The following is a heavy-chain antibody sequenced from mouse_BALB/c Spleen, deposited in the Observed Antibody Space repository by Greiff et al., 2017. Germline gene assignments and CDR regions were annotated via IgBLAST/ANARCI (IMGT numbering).Heavy chain of an antibody. D-gene: IGHD1-3*01. CDR3: ARSGKGDMDY. Sequence: QVQLKQSGAELVRPGSSVKMSCKASGYTFNSYWMHWVKQRPGQGLEWIGYINPSTGYTEYNQKFKDKATLTADKSSSTAYMQLSSLTSEDSAVYYCARSGKGDMDYWGQGTSVTVSS. CDR2: INPSTGYT. V-gene: IGHV1-4*01. J-gene: IGHJ4*01. CDR1: GYTFNSYW.